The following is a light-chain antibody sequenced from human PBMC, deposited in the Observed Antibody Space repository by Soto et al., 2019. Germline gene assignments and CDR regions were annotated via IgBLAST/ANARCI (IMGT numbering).Light chain of an antibody. CDR1: QGISNY. J-gene: IGKJ1*01. CDR3: QKYNSAPWT. V-gene: IGKV1-27*01. CDR2: VTS. Sequence: DIQMTQSPSSLSASVGDRVTITCRASQGISNYLAWYQQQPGKVPKLLIYVTSTLQSGVPSRFSGSGSGTDFTLTISSLQPEDVATYYCQKYNSAPWTFGQGTKVEIK.